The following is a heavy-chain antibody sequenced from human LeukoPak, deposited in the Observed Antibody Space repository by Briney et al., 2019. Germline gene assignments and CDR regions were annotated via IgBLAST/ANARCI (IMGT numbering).Heavy chain of an antibody. CDR3: ARQSRDGSKTRGYYFDY. V-gene: IGHV5-51*01. CDR1: GYIFTHYW. CDR2: IYHADSDT. D-gene: IGHD3-10*01. Sequence: GASLQISSQASGYIFTHYWIGWVRQMPAKSLVSMGVIYHADSDTTYSPSFQGQVTISADKSISTVYLQWSSLKASDTAMYYCARQSRDGSKTRGYYFDYWGQGTLVTVSS. J-gene: IGHJ4*02.